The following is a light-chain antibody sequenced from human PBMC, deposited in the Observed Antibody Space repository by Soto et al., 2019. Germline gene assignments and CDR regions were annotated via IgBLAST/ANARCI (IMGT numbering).Light chain of an antibody. CDR2: AAS. V-gene: IGKV1-8*01. J-gene: IGKJ1*01. CDR3: LQDRNYPRT. Sequence: AIRMTQSPSSFSASTGDRVTITCRASQGISSYLAWYQQKPGKAPKLLIYAASTLQSGVPSRFRGSGSGTDFTLTISCLQSEDFATYYCLQDRNYPRTFGQGTKVESK. CDR1: QGISSY.